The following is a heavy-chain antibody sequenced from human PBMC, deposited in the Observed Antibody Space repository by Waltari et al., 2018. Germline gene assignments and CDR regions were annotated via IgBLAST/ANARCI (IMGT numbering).Heavy chain of an antibody. J-gene: IGHJ6*02. CDR3: ARDRTTRYYYYGMDV. CDR2: IYYSGST. Sequence: QVQLQESGPGLVKPSETLSLTCTVSGGSISSYYWSWIRQPPGKGVEWIGYIYYSGSTNYNPSLKSRVTISVDTSKNQFSLKLSSVTAADTAVYYCARDRTTRYYYYGMDVWGQGTTVTVSS. V-gene: IGHV4-59*01. CDR1: GGSISSYY. D-gene: IGHD2-15*01.